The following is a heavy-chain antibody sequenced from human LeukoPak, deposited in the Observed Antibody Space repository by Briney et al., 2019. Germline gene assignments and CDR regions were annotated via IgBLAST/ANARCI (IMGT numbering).Heavy chain of an antibody. D-gene: IGHD5-18*01. Sequence: GGSLRLSCAASGFTFDDYAMHWVRQAPGKGLEWVSGISWNSGSIGYADSVKGRFTISRDNAKNSLYLQMNSLRAEDTALYYCAKDTGYSYGYGGFDYWGQGTLVTVSS. CDR3: AKDTGYSYGYGGFDY. V-gene: IGHV3-9*01. J-gene: IGHJ4*02. CDR2: ISWNSGSI. CDR1: GFTFDDYA.